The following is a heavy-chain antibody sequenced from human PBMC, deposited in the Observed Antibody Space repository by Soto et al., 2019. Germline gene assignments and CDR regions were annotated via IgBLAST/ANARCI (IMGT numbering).Heavy chain of an antibody. Sequence: QVQVVQSGAEVKKPGSSVKVSCKTSGGSFMSQAISWVRQAPGQGPEWTGGIIPFSGTVTYTQRFQGRLTLTADEPTKTAYMELSSLRSEDTAVYYCARGSYDSYAGFFGMDVWGQGTKVTVS. J-gene: IGHJ6*02. V-gene: IGHV1-69*01. CDR2: IIPFSGTV. D-gene: IGHD3-10*01. CDR1: GGSFMSQA. CDR3: ARGSYDSYAGFFGMDV.